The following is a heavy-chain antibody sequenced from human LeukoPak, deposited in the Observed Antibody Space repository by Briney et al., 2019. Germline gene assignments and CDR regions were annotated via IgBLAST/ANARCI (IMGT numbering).Heavy chain of an antibody. Sequence: PGGSLRLSCAASGFTFSSYAMTWVRQAPGKGLEWVSAISGSGGSTYYADSVKGRFTISRDNSKNTLYLQMNSLGAEDTAVYYCAKDLLARPDYWGQGTLVTVSS. J-gene: IGHJ4*02. D-gene: IGHD2/OR15-2a*01. V-gene: IGHV3-23*01. CDR3: AKDLLARPDY. CDR2: ISGSGGST. CDR1: GFTFSSYA.